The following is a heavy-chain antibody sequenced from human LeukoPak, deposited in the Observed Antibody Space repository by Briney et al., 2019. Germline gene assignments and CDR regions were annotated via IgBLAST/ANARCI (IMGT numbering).Heavy chain of an antibody. V-gene: IGHV3-33*06. Sequence: PGRSLRLSCAASGFTFSSYGMHWVRQAPGKGLEWVAVIWYDGSNEYYADSVKGRFTISRDNSKNTLYLQMNSLRAEDTAVYYCAKGQAVAGTGWFDPWGQGTLVTVSS. D-gene: IGHD6-19*01. CDR3: AKGQAVAGTGWFDP. CDR2: IWYDGSNE. CDR1: GFTFSSYG. J-gene: IGHJ5*02.